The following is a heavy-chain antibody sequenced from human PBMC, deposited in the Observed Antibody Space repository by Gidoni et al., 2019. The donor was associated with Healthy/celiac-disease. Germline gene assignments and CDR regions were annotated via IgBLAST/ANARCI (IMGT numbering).Heavy chain of an antibody. CDR1: GFTFSSYG. J-gene: IGHJ5*02. Sequence: QVQLVESGGGVVQPGRSLRLSCAASGFTFSSYGMHWVRPAPGKGLEWVAVISYDGSNKYYADSVKGRFTISRDNSKNTLYLQMNSLRAEDTAVYYCAKDIADTAMGGGLWFDPWGQGTLVTVSS. CDR3: AKDIADTAMGGGLWFDP. CDR2: ISYDGSNK. D-gene: IGHD5-18*01. V-gene: IGHV3-30*18.